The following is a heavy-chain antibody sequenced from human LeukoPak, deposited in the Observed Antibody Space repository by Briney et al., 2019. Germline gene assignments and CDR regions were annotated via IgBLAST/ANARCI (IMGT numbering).Heavy chain of an antibody. V-gene: IGHV4-38-2*02. CDR3: ARDNVPGYFDF. CDR1: GYSISSGYY. CDR2: IYHSGST. J-gene: IGHJ4*02. Sequence: PSETLSLTCTVSGYSISSGYYWGWIRQPPGKGLEWIGSIYHSGSTYYNPSLKSRVTISVDTSKNQFSLKLSSVTAADTAVYYCARDNVPGYFDFWGQGTLVTVSS. D-gene: IGHD2-8*01.